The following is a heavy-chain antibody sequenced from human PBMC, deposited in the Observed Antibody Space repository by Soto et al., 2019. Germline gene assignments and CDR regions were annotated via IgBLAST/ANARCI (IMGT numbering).Heavy chain of an antibody. V-gene: IGHV1-69*01. Sequence: QVQLVQSGAEVKKPGSSVKVSCKTSGVSFNNNGIGWVRQAPGHGLEWMGGVSPPFRTSNYARKFQGRISITADASTGTVNMELSSLTSADTAQYYCARVLYYGSGSYSPYGMDVWGQGTTVNVSS. CDR2: VSPPFRTS. CDR1: GVSFNNNG. D-gene: IGHD3-10*01. J-gene: IGHJ6*02. CDR3: ARVLYYGSGSYSPYGMDV.